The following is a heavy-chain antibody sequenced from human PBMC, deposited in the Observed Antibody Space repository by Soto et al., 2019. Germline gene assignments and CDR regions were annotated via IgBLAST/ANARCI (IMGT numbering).Heavy chain of an antibody. CDR2: IYRGGTT. D-gene: IGHD3-3*01. V-gene: IGHV3-53*02. Sequence: DVQLVETGGGLIQPGGSLRLSCAASGFSVSGDYMNWVRQGPGKGLEWVSVIYRGGTTYYADSARGRFTISRDDSENTLFLQMNSLRAEDTAVYYCARATEWNALDIWGQGTMVTVSS. CDR1: GFSVSGDY. CDR3: ARATEWNALDI. J-gene: IGHJ3*02.